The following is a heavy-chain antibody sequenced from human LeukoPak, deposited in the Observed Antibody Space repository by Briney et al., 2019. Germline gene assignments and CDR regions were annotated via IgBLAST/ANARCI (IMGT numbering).Heavy chain of an antibody. J-gene: IGHJ2*01. CDR1: GNTVTDYY. CDR2: INPNSGGT. Sequence: ASMKVSCKVSGNTVTDYYVHWVRQAPGQGLEWMGWINPNSGGTNLAQRFQGRVTMTTDASISTAYMELSSLRSDDTALYYCAKGRGSIMIRGVITNYFHLWGRGTLVTVSS. CDR3: AKGRGSIMIRGVITNYFHL. V-gene: IGHV1-2*02. D-gene: IGHD3-10*01.